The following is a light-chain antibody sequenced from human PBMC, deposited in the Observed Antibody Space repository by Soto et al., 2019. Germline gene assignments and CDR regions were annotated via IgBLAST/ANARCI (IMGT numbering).Light chain of an antibody. V-gene: IGLV2-11*01. CDR2: DVT. CDR3: CSYAGTFINYV. J-gene: IGLJ1*01. CDR1: SSDVDGYNY. Sequence: SALTQPRSVSGSPGQSVTISCTGTSSDVDGYNYVSWYQQHPGKAPKLMIYDVTKRPSGVPDRFSGSKSGNTASLTISGLQAEDEADYYCCSYAGTFINYVFGTGTKVTVL.